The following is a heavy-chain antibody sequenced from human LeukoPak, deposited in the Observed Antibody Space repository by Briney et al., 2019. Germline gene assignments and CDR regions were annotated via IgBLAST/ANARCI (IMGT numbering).Heavy chain of an antibody. J-gene: IGHJ4*02. CDR1: GYTFTSYA. D-gene: IGHD2-15*01. CDR2: INAGNGNT. Sequence: GASVKVSCKASGYTFTSYAMHWVRQAPGQRLEWMGWINAGNGNTKYSQKFQGRATITRDTSASTAYMELSSLRSEDTAVYYCARSSGGSRSLDYWGQGTLVTVSS. V-gene: IGHV1-3*01. CDR3: ARSSGGSRSLDY.